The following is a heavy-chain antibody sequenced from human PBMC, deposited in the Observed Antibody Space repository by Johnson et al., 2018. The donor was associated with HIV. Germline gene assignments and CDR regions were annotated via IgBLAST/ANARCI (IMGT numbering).Heavy chain of an antibody. V-gene: IGHV3-15*01. CDR2: IKSKTDGGTT. CDR1: GFTVSGKY. D-gene: IGHD3-22*01. J-gene: IGHJ3*02. Sequence: VQLVESGGGLVQPVGSLRLSCAASGFTVSGKYMTWVRQAPGKGLEWVGRIKSKTDGGTTDYAAPVKGRFTISRDDSKNTLYLQMNSLKTEDSAVYYCTVRISMILALTRRDQDIWGQGTMVTVSS. CDR3: TVRISMILALTRRDQDI.